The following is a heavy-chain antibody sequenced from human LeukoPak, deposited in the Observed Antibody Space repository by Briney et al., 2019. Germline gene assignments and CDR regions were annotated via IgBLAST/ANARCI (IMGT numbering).Heavy chain of an antibody. Sequence: GRSLRLSCAASGFTFSSYAMHWVRQAPGKGLEWVAVISYDGSNKYYADSVKGRFTISGDNSKNTLYLQMNSLRAEDTAVYYCARDRDTPDFGIFDYWGQGTLVTVSS. CDR1: GFTFSSYA. V-gene: IGHV3-30-3*01. CDR3: ARDRDTPDFGIFDY. CDR2: ISYDGSNK. J-gene: IGHJ4*02. D-gene: IGHD3-3*01.